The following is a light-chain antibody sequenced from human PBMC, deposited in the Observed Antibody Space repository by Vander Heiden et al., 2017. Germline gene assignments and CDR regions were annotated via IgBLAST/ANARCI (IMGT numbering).Light chain of an antibody. CDR3: SSYTSSSTPV. Sequence: SVSGSPGQSITISCTGTSSDVGGYNYVSWYQQHPGKAPKLMIYDVSNRPSGVSNRFSGSKSGNTASLTISGLQAEDEADYYCSSYTSSSTPVFGGGTKLTVL. CDR2: DVS. V-gene: IGLV2-14*04. CDR1: SSDVGGYNY. J-gene: IGLJ2*01.